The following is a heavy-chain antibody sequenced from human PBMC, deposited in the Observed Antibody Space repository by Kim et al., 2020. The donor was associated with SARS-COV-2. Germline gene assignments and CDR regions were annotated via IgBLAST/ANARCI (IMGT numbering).Heavy chain of an antibody. V-gene: IGHV3-23*01. CDR3: AKASYSYGFLFDY. Sequence: YAESVKGRFTISRDNSKTTLYLQMNSLRAEDTAVYYCAKASYSYGFLFDYWGQGTLVTVSS. D-gene: IGHD5-18*01. J-gene: IGHJ4*02.